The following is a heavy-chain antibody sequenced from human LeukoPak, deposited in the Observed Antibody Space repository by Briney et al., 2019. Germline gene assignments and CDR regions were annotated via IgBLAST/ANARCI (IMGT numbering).Heavy chain of an antibody. CDR2: INPNSGGT. CDR1: GYTFTDYY. Sequence: ASVKVSCKASGYTFTDYYMHWVRQAPGQGLEWMGWINPNSGGTNYAQKFQGRVTMTRDTSISTAYMELSRLRSDDTAVYYCARLATWEHYCYYSMDVWGKGTTVTVSS. V-gene: IGHV1-2*02. D-gene: IGHD1-26*01. J-gene: IGHJ6*03. CDR3: ARLATWEHYCYYSMDV.